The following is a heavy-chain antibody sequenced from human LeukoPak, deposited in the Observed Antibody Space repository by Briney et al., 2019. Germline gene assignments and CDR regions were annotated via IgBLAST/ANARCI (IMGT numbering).Heavy chain of an antibody. Sequence: GGSLRLSCAASGFTFSIYWMSWVRQAPGKWLEWVATIRQDGSQKYYVDSVKGRLTISRDNAKNSLYLQMNSLRAEDTAVYYCARGQWLVTSYYYYYMDVWGKGTTVTISS. J-gene: IGHJ6*03. CDR2: IRQDGSQK. CDR1: GFTFSIYW. CDR3: ARGQWLVTSYYYYYMDV. D-gene: IGHD6-19*01. V-gene: IGHV3-7*01.